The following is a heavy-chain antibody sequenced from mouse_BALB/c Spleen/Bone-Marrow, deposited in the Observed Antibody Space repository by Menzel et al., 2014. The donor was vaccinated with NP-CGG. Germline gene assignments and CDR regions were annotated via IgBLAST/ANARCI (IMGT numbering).Heavy chain of an antibody. CDR2: ISFDGTN. CDR3: ARGNYYWFAY. Sequence: VQLQQPGPGLVKPSQSLSLTCSVTGYSIASGFYWNWIRQFPGNKLEWMGYISFDGTNNYDPSLKNRISITRDTSKNQFFLKLKSVTTEDTATYYCARGNYYWFAYWGQGTLVTVSA. J-gene: IGHJ3*01. CDR1: GYSIASGFY. V-gene: IGHV3-6*02. D-gene: IGHD1-1*01.